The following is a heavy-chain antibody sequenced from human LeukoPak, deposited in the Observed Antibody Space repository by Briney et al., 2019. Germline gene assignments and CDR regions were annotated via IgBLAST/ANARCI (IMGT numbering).Heavy chain of an antibody. V-gene: IGHV5-51*01. CDR2: IYPGDSDT. Sequence: GESLKISCKGSGYSFTSYWIGWVRQMPGKGLEWMGIIYPGDSDTRYSPSFQGQVTISVDKSISTAYLQWSSLKASDTAMYYCARHTGRWLQTPPSYFDYWGQGTLVTVSS. CDR1: GYSFTSYW. J-gene: IGHJ4*02. D-gene: IGHD5-24*01. CDR3: ARHTGRWLQTPPSYFDY.